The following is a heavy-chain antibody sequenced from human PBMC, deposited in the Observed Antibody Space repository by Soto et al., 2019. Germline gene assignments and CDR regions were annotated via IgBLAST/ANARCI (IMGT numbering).Heavy chain of an antibody. Sequence: ASVKVSCKASGYTFTNFGISLVRQAPGQRLEWMGWINAGNGNTKYSQKFQGRVTITRDTSASTAYMELSSLRTEDTAVYYCARTLVGATPADYWGQGTMVTVSS. D-gene: IGHD1-26*01. J-gene: IGHJ4*02. CDR3: ARTLVGATPADY. V-gene: IGHV1-3*01. CDR2: INAGNGNT. CDR1: GYTFTNFG.